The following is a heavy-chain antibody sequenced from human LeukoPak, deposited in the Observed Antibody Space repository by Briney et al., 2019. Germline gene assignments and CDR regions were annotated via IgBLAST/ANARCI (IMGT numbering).Heavy chain of an antibody. Sequence: GRSLRLSCAASGYTFSSYAMHWVRQAPGKGLEWVAVILHDGSNKQYADSVKGRFTISRDNSKNTLYLQINSLRAEDTAVYYCATLSGDSHGYDYWGLGTLVTVSS. V-gene: IGHV3-30*03. CDR2: ILHDGSNK. J-gene: IGHJ4*02. D-gene: IGHD5-18*01. CDR1: GYTFSSYA. CDR3: ATLSGDSHGYDY.